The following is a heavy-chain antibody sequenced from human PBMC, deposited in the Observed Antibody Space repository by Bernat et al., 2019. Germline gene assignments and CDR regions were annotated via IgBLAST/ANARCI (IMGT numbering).Heavy chain of an antibody. Sequence: QVQLVESGGGVVQPGRSLRLSCAASGFTFSSYAMYWVRQAPGKGLEWVAVISNDGSNKYYADSVKGRFTISRDNSKNTLYLQMNSLRAEDTAVYYCARAPDYGDFLAAFDIWGQGTMVTVSS. CDR3: ARAPDYGDFLAAFDI. CDR2: ISNDGSNK. CDR1: GFTFSSYA. D-gene: IGHD4-17*01. J-gene: IGHJ3*02. V-gene: IGHV3-30-3*01.